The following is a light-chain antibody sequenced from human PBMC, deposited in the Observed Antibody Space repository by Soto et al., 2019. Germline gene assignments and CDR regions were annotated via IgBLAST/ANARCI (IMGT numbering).Light chain of an antibody. Sequence: DIQMTQSPSTLSASVGDRVTITCRASQSINIWSAWYQQKAGKAPKLLIYDASTLENRDQLRFSGSGSGTEFTLTIIGLQPDDFATYYCQQYNTYSYTFGQGTRLEIK. CDR2: DAS. CDR3: QQYNTYSYT. CDR1: QSINIW. V-gene: IGKV1-5*01. J-gene: IGKJ5*01.